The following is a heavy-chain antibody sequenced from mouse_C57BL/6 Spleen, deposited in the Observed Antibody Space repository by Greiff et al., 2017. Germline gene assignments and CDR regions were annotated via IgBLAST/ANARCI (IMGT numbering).Heavy chain of an antibody. J-gene: IGHJ2*01. CDR2: IDPSDSET. CDR3: ARSDNCVSSSNYMAR. V-gene: IGHV1-52*01. CDR1: GYTFTSYW. D-gene: IGHD1-1*01. Sequence: QVQLQQPGPELVRPGSSVKLPCKASGYTFTSYWMHWVKQRPIQGLEWIGNIDPSDSETHYNQKFKDKATLTVDKSSSTAYMQLSSLTSEDSAVYYCARSDNCVSSSNYMARWGERAPPTVS.